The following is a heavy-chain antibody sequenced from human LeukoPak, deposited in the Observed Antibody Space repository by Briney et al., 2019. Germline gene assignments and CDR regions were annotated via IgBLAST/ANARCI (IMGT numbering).Heavy chain of an antibody. CDR3: AKDLAKGALDAFDI. D-gene: IGHD5-12*01. J-gene: IGHJ3*02. CDR2: ISYDGSNK. V-gene: IGHV3-30*18. Sequence: PGGSLRLSCAASGFTFSSYGMHGVREAPGKALEWVAVISYDGSNKYYADSVKGRFTISRDNSKNTLYLQMNSLRAEDTAVYYCAKDLAKGALDAFDIWGQGTMVTVSS. CDR1: GFTFSSYG.